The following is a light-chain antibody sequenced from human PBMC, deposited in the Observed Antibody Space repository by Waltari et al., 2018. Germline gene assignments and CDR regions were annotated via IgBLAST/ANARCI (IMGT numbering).Light chain of an antibody. Sequence: QSALTQPPSASGSPGQSVTISCTGTSSDVGGYNYVSWYQQYPDKAPKLMIYEVNKRPCGVPDRFSDSKSGNTASLTVSGLQAEDAADYYCSSYAGADTVVFGGGTKLTVL. CDR1: SSDVGGYNY. V-gene: IGLV2-8*01. CDR3: SSYAGADTVV. J-gene: IGLJ2*01. CDR2: EVN.